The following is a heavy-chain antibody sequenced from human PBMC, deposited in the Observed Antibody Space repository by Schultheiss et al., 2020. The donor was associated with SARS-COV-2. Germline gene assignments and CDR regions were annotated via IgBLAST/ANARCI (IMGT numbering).Heavy chain of an antibody. Sequence: ESLKISCAASGFTFSSYAMHWVRQAPGKGLEYVSAISSNGGSTYYANSVKGRFTISRDNSKNTLYLQMGSLRAEDMAVYYCARVTTMGSSGLIRYWYFDLWGRGTLVTVSS. V-gene: IGHV3-64*01. J-gene: IGHJ2*01. CDR1: GFTFSSYA. CDR2: ISSNGGST. D-gene: IGHD3-22*01. CDR3: ARVTTMGSSGLIRYWYFDL.